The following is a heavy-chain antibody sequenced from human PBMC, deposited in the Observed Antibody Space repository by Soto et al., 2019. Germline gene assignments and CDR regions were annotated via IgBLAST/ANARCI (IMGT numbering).Heavy chain of an antibody. J-gene: IGHJ4*02. D-gene: IGHD6-13*01. Sequence: GGSLRLSCAASGFTFDDYAMHWVRQAPGKGLEWVSGISWNSGSIGYADSVKGRFTISRDNAKNSLYLQMNSLRAEDTALYYCAKDLVAGIAAAGTNYFDYWGQGTLVTVSS. CDR1: GFTFDDYA. CDR2: ISWNSGSI. CDR3: AKDLVAGIAAAGTNYFDY. V-gene: IGHV3-9*01.